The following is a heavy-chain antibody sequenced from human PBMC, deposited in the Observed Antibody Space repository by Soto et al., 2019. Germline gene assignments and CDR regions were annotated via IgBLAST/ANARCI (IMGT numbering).Heavy chain of an antibody. CDR3: XXXXXXXXXXQLDY. J-gene: IGHJ4*02. CDR1: GYTFTSYG. CDR2: ISAYNGNT. Sequence: QVQLVQSGAEVKKPGASVKVSCKASGYTFTSYGISWVRQAPGQGLEWMGWISAYNGNTNYAQKLQGRVTMTTDTXXXXXXXXXXXXXXXXXXXXXXXXXXXXXXXXQLDYWGQGTLVTVSS. V-gene: IGHV1-18*01.